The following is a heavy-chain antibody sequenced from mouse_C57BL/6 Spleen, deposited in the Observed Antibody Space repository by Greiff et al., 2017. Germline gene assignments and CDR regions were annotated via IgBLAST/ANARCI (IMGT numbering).Heavy chain of an antibody. CDR1: GFTFSDYG. J-gene: IGHJ2*01. Sequence: EVQLVESGGGLVKPGGSLKLSCAASGFTFSDYGMHWVRQAPEKGLEWVAYISSGSSTIYYADTVKGRFTISRDNAKNTLFLQMTSLRSEDTAMYYCARHTTVVVDYFDYWGQGTTLTVSS. D-gene: IGHD1-1*01. CDR2: ISSGSSTI. CDR3: ARHTTVVVDYFDY. V-gene: IGHV5-17*01.